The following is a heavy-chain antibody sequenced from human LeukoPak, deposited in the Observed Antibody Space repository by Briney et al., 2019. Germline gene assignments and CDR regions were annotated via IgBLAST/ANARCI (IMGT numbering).Heavy chain of an antibody. CDR1: GFMFDDYA. CDR3: AREQFSHISNYFDN. Sequence: GGSLRISCAASGFMFDDYAMHWVRQVPGRGLEWVSLISGDGVSSFYADSVRGRFTISRDNNYNSLSLQMHSLTAEDTAFYYCAREQFSHISNYFDNWGQGILVTVSS. V-gene: IGHV3-43*02. J-gene: IGHJ4*02. D-gene: IGHD3-3*02. CDR2: ISGDGVSS.